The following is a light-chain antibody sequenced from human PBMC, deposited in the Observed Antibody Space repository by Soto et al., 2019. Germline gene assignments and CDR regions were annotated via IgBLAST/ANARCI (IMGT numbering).Light chain of an antibody. CDR1: SSDVGAYNY. CDR2: DVT. V-gene: IGLV2-11*01. J-gene: IGLJ3*02. CDR3: CSYAGTSRV. Sequence: QSVLTQPRSLSGSPGQSVTISCTGTSSDVGAYNYVSWYQHHPGKAPKLMIYDVTKRPSGVPDRFSGSKSGNTASLTISWLQAEDEADYYCCSYAGTSRVFGGGTKVTVL.